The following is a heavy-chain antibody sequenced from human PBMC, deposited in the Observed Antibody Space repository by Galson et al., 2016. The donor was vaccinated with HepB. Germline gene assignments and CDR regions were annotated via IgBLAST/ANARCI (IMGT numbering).Heavy chain of an antibody. D-gene: IGHD2-15*01. V-gene: IGHV5-51*01. CDR3: ASPARGYCSGGTCPHPAYFDL. CDR2: VYPGDSAT. Sequence: QSGAEVKEPGESLKISCEVSGYSFTSYWIGWVRQMPGKGLEWMGVVYPGDSATRYGPSFRGQVTISVDKSTSTAYLQWNSLKASDTAMYYCASPARGYCSGGTCPHPAYFDLWGRGTLVTVSP. CDR1: GYSFTSYW. J-gene: IGHJ2*01.